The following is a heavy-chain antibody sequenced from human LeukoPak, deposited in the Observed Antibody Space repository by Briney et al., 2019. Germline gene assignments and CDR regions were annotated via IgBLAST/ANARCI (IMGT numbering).Heavy chain of an antibody. CDR3: ARDREGDYIWGSYRPDWFDP. V-gene: IGHV3-21*01. CDR2: ISSSNYI. D-gene: IGHD3-16*02. Sequence: GGSLRLSCAASGFTFSSYTMNWVRQAPGKGLEWVSSISSSNYIYYADSVKGRFTISRDNAKNSLYLQMPSVRAEDTAVYYCARDREGDYIWGSYRPDWFDPWAQGTLVTVSS. CDR1: GFTFSSYT. J-gene: IGHJ5*02.